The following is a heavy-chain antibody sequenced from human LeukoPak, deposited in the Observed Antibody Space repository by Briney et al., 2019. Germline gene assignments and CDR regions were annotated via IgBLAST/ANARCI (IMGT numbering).Heavy chain of an antibody. CDR3: AKTLSSSWGSFGY. Sequence: GGSLRLSCAASGFTFSSYWMHWVRQAPGKGLVWVSRINSDGSSTTYADSVKGRFTISRDNAKNTLYLQMNSLRTEDTAVYYCAKTLSSSWGSFGYWGQGTLVTVSS. CDR1: GFTFSSYW. V-gene: IGHV3-74*01. D-gene: IGHD6-13*01. J-gene: IGHJ4*02. CDR2: INSDGSST.